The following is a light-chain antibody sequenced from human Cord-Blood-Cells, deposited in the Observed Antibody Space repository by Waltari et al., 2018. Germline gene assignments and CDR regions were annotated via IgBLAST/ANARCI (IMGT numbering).Light chain of an antibody. CDR3: QQYNNWPRT. Sequence: DIVMTQSPATLSVSPGERATLSCRASQRVSSNVAWYQQKPGQAPRALIYGASTRATGIPARFSGSGSGTECTLTISSLQSEDFAVYYCQQYNNWPRTFGQGTKVEIK. J-gene: IGKJ1*01. V-gene: IGKV3-15*01. CDR2: GAS. CDR1: QRVSSN.